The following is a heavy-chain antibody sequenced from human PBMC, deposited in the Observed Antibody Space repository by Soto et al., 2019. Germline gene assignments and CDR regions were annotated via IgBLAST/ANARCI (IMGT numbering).Heavy chain of an antibody. D-gene: IGHD5-12*01. CDR2: ISWNSGSI. CDR1: GFTFDDYA. CDR3: AKKGGGYSGYGYDY. J-gene: IGHJ4*02. V-gene: IGHV3-9*01. Sequence: EVQLVASGGGLVQPGRSLRLSCAASGFTFDDYAMHWVRQAPGKGLEWVSGISWNSGSIGYADSVKGRFTISRDNAKNSLYLQMKSLRAEDTALYYCAKKGGGYSGYGYDYWGQGTLVTVSS.